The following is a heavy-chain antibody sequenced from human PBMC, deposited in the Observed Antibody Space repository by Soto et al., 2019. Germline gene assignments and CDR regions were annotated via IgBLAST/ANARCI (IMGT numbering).Heavy chain of an antibody. J-gene: IGHJ6*02. CDR2: ISAYNGNT. D-gene: IGHD6-13*01. CDR3: ARHPGYSSSWSYTYYYYYGMHX. V-gene: IGHV1-18*01. Sequence: ASVKVSCKASGYTFTSYGISWVRQAPGQGLEWMGLISAYNGNTNYAQKLQGRVTMTTDTSTSTDYMELRSLRSDDTAVYYCARHPGYSSSWSYTYYYYYGMHXWGQATTVTVS. CDR1: GYTFTSYG.